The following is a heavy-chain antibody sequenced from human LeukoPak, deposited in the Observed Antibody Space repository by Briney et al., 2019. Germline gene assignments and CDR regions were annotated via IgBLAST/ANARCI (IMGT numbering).Heavy chain of an antibody. CDR1: GFTFSSYA. D-gene: IGHD5-24*01. V-gene: IGHV3-23*01. J-gene: IGHJ6*02. Sequence: PGGSLRPSCAASGFTFSSYAMSWVRQAPGKGLEWVSAISGSGGSTYYADSVKGRFTISRDNSKNTLYLQMNSLRAEDTAVYYCAKDPDGWAGGYYYYYYGMDVWGQGTTVTVSS. CDR3: AKDPDGWAGGYYYYYYGMDV. CDR2: ISGSGGST.